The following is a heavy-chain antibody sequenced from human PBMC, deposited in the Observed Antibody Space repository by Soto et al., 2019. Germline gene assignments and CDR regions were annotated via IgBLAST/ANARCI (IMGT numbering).Heavy chain of an antibody. D-gene: IGHD4-4*01. V-gene: IGHV3-74*01. CDR2: INFDGSAT. CDR1: GLTFSSSW. Sequence: EVQLVESGGGLVQPGGSRRLSCAVSGLTFSSSWMHWVRQGPGKGLVWVSRINFDGSATHYADSVQGRFTISRDNAKNVLYLQMTTLSAEDTAVYYCARDRGNYNGSFDYWGQGTLVTVSS. J-gene: IGHJ4*02. CDR3: ARDRGNYNGSFDY.